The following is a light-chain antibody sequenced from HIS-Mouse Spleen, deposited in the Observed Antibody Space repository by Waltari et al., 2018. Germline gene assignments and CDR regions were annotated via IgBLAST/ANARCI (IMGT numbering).Light chain of an antibody. CDR2: EVS. Sequence: QSALTQPPSASGSPGQSVTISCTGTSSDVGGYNYVSWYQQHHGKAPKLMIYEVSKRPAGVPVRFSGSKSGNTASLTVSGLQAEDEADYYCSSYAGSNNVVFGGGTKLTVL. CDR3: SSYAGSNNVV. CDR1: SSDVGGYNY. V-gene: IGLV2-8*01. J-gene: IGLJ2*01.